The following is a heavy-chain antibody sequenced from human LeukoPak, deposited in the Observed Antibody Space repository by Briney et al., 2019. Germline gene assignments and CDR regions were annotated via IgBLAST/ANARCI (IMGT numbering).Heavy chain of an antibody. J-gene: IGHJ4*02. D-gene: IGHD2-2*01. Sequence: GGSLRLSCAASGFTFSTSIMNWVRQAPGKGLEWISYISSGSGTIYYADSVKGRFTISKDTAKNSLSLQMNSLRAEDTAVYYCATGPNTSPFDYWGQGTLVTVSS. V-gene: IGHV3-48*01. CDR2: ISSGSGTI. CDR1: GFTFSTSI. CDR3: ATGPNTSPFDY.